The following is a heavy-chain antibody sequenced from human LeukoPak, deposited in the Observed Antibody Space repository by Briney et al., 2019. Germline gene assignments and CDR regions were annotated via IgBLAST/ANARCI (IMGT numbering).Heavy chain of an antibody. CDR1: GFTFSSYE. CDR3: ARERDCGGDCYPGDAFDI. J-gene: IGHJ3*02. Sequence: GGSLRLSRAASGFTFSSYEMNWVRQAPGKGLEWVSYISSSGSTIYYADSVKGRFTISRDNAKNSLYLQMNSLRAEDAAVYYCARERDCGGDCYPGDAFDIWGQGTMVTVSS. CDR2: ISSSGSTI. D-gene: IGHD2-21*02. V-gene: IGHV3-48*03.